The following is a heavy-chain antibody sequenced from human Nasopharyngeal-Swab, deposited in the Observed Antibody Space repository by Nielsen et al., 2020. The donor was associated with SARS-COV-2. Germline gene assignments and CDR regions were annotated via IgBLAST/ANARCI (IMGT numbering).Heavy chain of an antibody. Sequence: GGSLRLSSAASGFTFSSYWMSWVRQAPGKGLEWVANIKQDGSEKYYVDSVKGRFTISRDNAKNSLYLQMNSLRAEDTAVYYCARDPGFGYYYDSSGYYDYWGQGTLVTVSS. CDR2: IKQDGSEK. J-gene: IGHJ4*02. V-gene: IGHV3-7*01. CDR3: ARDPGFGYYYDSSGYYDY. D-gene: IGHD3-22*01. CDR1: GFTFSSYW.